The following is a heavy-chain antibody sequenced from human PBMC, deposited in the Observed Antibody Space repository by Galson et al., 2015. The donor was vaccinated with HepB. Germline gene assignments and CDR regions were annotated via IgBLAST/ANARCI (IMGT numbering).Heavy chain of an antibody. Sequence: SVKVSCKASGYTFSMYSIHWVRQAPGQGLEWMGGINGNNGYTKSSQKFQGRVTITRDTSANTAYLELSSLRYEDTAVYYCSRAAQYYDSSGFYHWGQGTLVTVSS. CDR3: SRAAQYYDSSGFYH. CDR2: INGNNGYT. D-gene: IGHD3-22*01. CDR1: GYTFSMYS. V-gene: IGHV1-3*01. J-gene: IGHJ4*02.